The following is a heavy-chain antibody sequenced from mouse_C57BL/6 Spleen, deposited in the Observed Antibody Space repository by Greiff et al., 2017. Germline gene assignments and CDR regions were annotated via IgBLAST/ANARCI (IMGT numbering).Heavy chain of an antibody. J-gene: IGHJ2*01. CDR2: IDPSDSYT. Sequence: QVQLQQPGAELVMPGASVKLSCKASGYTFTSYWMHWVKQRPGQGLEWIGEIDPSDSYTNYNQKFKGKSTLTVDKSSSTAYMQLSSLTSEDSAVYYCARRSDYYGSSNYFDDWGQGTTLTVSS. CDR3: ARRSDYYGSSNYFDD. V-gene: IGHV1-69*01. D-gene: IGHD1-1*01. CDR1: GYTFTSYW.